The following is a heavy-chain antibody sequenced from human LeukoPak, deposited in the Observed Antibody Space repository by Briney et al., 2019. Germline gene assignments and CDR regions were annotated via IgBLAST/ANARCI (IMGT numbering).Heavy chain of an antibody. D-gene: IGHD3-3*01. CDR1: GYTFTIYY. CDR3: ARAEWRDDYYFDY. V-gene: IGHV1-46*01. J-gene: IGHJ4*02. CDR2: INPSGGST. Sequence: ASVTVSCKASGYTFTIYYMHWVRQAPGQGLEWMGIINPSGGSTRYAQMFQGRVTMTRDTSTSTVYMELSSLRSEDTAVYYCARAEWRDDYYFDYWGQGTLVTVSS.